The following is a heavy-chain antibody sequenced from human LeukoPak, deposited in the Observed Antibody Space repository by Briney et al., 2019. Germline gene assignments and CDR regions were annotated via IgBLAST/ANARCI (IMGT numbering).Heavy chain of an antibody. V-gene: IGHV1-2*02. D-gene: IGHD3-3*01. CDR2: INPNSGGT. CDR3: ARDSYDFWSGYTVSY. CDR1: GYTFTGYY. Sequence: GASVKVSCKASGYTFTGYYMHWVRQAPGQGLEWMGWINPNSGGTNYAQKFQGRVTMTRGTSISTAYMELSRLRSDDTAVYYCARDSYDFWSGYTVSYWGQGTLVTVSS. J-gene: IGHJ4*02.